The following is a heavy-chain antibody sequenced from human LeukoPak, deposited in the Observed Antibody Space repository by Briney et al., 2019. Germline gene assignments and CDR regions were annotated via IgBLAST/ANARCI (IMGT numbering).Heavy chain of an antibody. CDR3: ASGDSGSYTERFDY. CDR2: IIPIFGTA. CDR1: GGTFSSYA. J-gene: IGHJ4*02. Sequence: SVKVSCKASGGTFSSYAISWVRQAPGQGLEWMGGIIPIFGTANYAQKFQGRVTITADESTSTAYMELSSLRSEDTAVYYCASGDSGSYTERFDYWGQGTLVTVSS. V-gene: IGHV1-69*13. D-gene: IGHD1-26*01.